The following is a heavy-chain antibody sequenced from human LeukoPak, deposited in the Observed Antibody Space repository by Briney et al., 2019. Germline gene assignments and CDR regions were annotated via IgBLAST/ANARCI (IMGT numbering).Heavy chain of an antibody. CDR1: GDSISSYY. J-gene: IGHJ3*02. CDR2: MSYSGST. V-gene: IGHV4-59*08. CDR3: ARHLSRSNAFDI. D-gene: IGHD5/OR15-5a*01. Sequence: PSETLSLTCTVSGDSISSYYWSWIRQPPGKGLEWIGYMSYSGSTNYNPSLKSRVTISVDTSKNQFSLKLSSVTAADTAVYYCARHLSRSNAFDIWGQGTMVTVSS.